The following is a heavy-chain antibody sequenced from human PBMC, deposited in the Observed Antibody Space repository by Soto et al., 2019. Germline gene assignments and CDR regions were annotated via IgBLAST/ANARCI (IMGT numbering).Heavy chain of an antibody. CDR3: ASCSNYYDSIPMFDP. J-gene: IGHJ5*02. CDR1: GGSISSYY. V-gene: IGHV4-59*01. Sequence: PEETLSLTCTVSGGSISSYYWSWIRQPPGKGLEWIGYIYYSGSTNYNPSLKSRVTISVDTSKNQFSLKLSSVTAADTAVYYCASCSNYYDSIPMFDPWGQGTLVTVSS. CDR2: IYYSGST. D-gene: IGHD3-22*01.